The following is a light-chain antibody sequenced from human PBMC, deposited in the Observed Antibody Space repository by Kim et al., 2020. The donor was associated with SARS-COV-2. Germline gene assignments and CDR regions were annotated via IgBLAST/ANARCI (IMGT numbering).Light chain of an antibody. J-gene: IGLJ2*01. V-gene: IGLV3-1*01. CDR3: QAWDSRVV. Sequence: VSVSPGQTASITCSGDKLGDKYACWYQLKPGQSPVVVIYQDSKRPSGIPERFSGSNSGNTATLTISGTQAMDEADYYCQAWDSRVVFGGGTKLTVL. CDR1: KLGDKY. CDR2: QDS.